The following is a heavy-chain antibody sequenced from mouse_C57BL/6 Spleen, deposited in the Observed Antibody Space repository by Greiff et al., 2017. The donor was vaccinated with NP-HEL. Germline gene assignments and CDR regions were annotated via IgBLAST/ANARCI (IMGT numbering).Heavy chain of an antibody. CDR3: ARSHYYGSSNWYFDV. D-gene: IGHD1-1*01. Sequence: QVQLQQSGPGILQSSQTLSLTCSFSGFSLSTSGMGVSWIRQPSGKGLEWLAHIYWDDDKRYNPSLKSRLTISKDTSRNQVFLKITSVDTADTATYYCARSHYYGSSNWYFDVWGTGTTVTVSS. J-gene: IGHJ1*03. CDR2: IYWDDDK. V-gene: IGHV8-12*01. CDR1: GFSLSTSGMG.